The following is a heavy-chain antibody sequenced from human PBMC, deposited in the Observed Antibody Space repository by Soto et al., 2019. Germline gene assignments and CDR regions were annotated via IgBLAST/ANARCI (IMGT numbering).Heavy chain of an antibody. Sequence: PGGSLRLSCAASGFTFSSYDMRWVRQAPGKGLEWVSTISGSGGSTYYADSVKGRFTVSRDNTRNTLYLQMNSLRAEDTAVYYCAKDYGRGVVLRFLGYEFQHWGQGTLVTVSS. CDR2: ISGSGGST. V-gene: IGHV3-23*01. CDR1: GFTFSSYD. D-gene: IGHD3-3*01. CDR3: AKDYGRGVVLRFLGYEFQH. J-gene: IGHJ1*01.